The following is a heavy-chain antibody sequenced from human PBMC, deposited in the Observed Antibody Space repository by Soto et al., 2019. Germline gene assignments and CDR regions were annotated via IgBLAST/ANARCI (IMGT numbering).Heavy chain of an antibody. V-gene: IGHV3-15*01. D-gene: IGHD3-16*02. CDR2: IKSKTDGGTT. Sequence: EVQLVESGGDLVKPGGSLRLSCAASEFTFTYAWMSWVRQAPGKGLEWVGRIKSKTDGGTTDYAAPVKGRFTISRDESHNTLYLQMSSLKAEDTGVYSCTSLSYGHCGQGTRVTLSS. J-gene: IGHJ4*02. CDR3: TSLSYGH. CDR1: EFTFTYAW.